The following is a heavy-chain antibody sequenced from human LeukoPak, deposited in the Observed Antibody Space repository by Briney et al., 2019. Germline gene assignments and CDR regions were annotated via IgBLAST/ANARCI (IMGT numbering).Heavy chain of an antibody. CDR2: IIPIFGTA. J-gene: IGHJ4*02. Sequence: GASVKVSCKASGGTFSSYAISWVRQAPGQGLEWMGGIIPIFGTANYTQNFQGRVTITTDESTSTSYMELSSLRSEDTALYYCAXXXXXXXXXXXXXLDYWGQGTLVTVSS. CDR1: GGTFSSYA. CDR3: AXXXXXXXXXXXXXLDY. V-gene: IGHV1-69*05.